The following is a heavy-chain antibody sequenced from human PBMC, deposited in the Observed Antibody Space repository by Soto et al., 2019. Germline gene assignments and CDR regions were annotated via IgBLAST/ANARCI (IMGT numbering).Heavy chain of an antibody. CDR3: ARAPGIAAAEVFFFDP. D-gene: IGHD6-13*01. J-gene: IGHJ5*02. Sequence: PSETLSLTCTVSGGSISSYYWSWIRQPPGKGLEWIGYIYYSGSTNYNPSLKSRVTISVDTSKNQFSLKLSSVPAADTAVYYCARAPGIAAAEVFFFDPWGQGTLVTVSS. CDR2: IYYSGST. CDR1: GGSISSYY. V-gene: IGHV4-59*01.